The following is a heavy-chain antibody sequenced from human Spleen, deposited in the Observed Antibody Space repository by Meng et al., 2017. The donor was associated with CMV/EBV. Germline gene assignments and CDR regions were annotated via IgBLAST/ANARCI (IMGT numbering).Heavy chain of an antibody. D-gene: IGHD2-2*01. Sequence: SETLSLTCIVSGGSISSSSYYWGWIRQPPGKGLEWIGSIYHSGITYYNPSLKSRVTVSVDTSKNQFSLKLTSVTAADTAVYYCARGQEDYCSSTSCPNWFDPWGQGTLVTVSS. CDR2: IYHSGIT. V-gene: IGHV4-39*07. J-gene: IGHJ5*02. CDR1: GGSISSSSYY. CDR3: ARGQEDYCSSTSCPNWFDP.